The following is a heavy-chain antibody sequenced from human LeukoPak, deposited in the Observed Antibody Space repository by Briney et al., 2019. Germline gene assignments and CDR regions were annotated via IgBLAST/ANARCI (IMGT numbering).Heavy chain of an antibody. CDR3: ARTMPVYSYGYVGY. CDR1: GFTFSSYW. V-gene: IGHV3-74*01. J-gene: IGHJ4*02. D-gene: IGHD5-18*01. CDR2: INSDGSST. Sequence: GGSLRLSCAVSGFTFSSYWMHWVRQAQGTGLVWVSRINSDGSSTSYTDPVKSRFTIFRDNAKNTLYLQMNSLRAEDTAVYYSARTMPVYSYGYVGYWGQRTLVTVSS.